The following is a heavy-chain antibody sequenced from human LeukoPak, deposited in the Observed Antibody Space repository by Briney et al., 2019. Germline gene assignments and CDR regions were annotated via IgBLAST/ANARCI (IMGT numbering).Heavy chain of an antibody. V-gene: IGHV4-59*01. CDR3: ATGQTTQDY. D-gene: IGHD1-1*01. Sequence: PSETLSLTCTVSGGSISSYFWSWVRQPPGKGLEWIGYIYNSGSTNYNPSLKSRVTISVDTSKNQFSLKLSSVTAADTAVYYCATGQTTQDYWGQGTLVTVSS. J-gene: IGHJ4*02. CDR1: GGSISSYF. CDR2: IYNSGST.